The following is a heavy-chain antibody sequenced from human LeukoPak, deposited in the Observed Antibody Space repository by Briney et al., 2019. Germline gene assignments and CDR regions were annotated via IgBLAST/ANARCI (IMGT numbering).Heavy chain of an antibody. CDR3: ARQYSYGSRAFDY. CDR2: ISWNSGSI. D-gene: IGHD5-18*01. J-gene: IGHJ4*02. V-gene: IGHV3-9*01. CDR1: GFTFDDYA. Sequence: PGRSLRLSCAASGFTFDDYAMHWVRQAPGKGLEWVSGISWNSGSIGYADSVKGRFTISRDNAKNSLYLQMNSLRAEDTAVYYCARQYSYGSRAFDYWGQGTLVTVSS.